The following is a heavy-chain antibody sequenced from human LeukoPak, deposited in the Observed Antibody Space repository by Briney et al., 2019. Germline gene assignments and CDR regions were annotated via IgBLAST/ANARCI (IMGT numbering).Heavy chain of an antibody. Sequence: SGGSLRLSCAVSGFTFSSYCMHWVRQAPGKGLGWVAFTRYDGSNKYYADSVKGRFTISRDNSKNTLYLQMNSLRAEDTAGYYCARCGCGGSYPYYFDYWGQGTLVTVSS. CDR2: TRYDGSNK. D-gene: IGHD1-26*01. V-gene: IGHV3-30*02. CDR3: ARCGCGGSYPYYFDY. CDR1: GFTFSSYC. J-gene: IGHJ4*02.